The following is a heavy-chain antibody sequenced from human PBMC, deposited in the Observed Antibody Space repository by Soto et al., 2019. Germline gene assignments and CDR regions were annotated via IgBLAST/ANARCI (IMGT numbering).Heavy chain of an antibody. V-gene: IGHV1-69*13. J-gene: IGHJ4*02. CDR1: GGAFSSYA. D-gene: IGHD1-26*01. CDR3: ARDPEVVVGATTNDY. Sequence: ASVKVSCKASGGAFSSYAISWVRLAPGQGLEWMGGIIPIFGTANYAQKFQGRVTITADESTSTAYMELSSLRPEDTAVYYCARDPEVVVGATTNDYWGQGTLVTVSS. CDR2: IIPIFGTA.